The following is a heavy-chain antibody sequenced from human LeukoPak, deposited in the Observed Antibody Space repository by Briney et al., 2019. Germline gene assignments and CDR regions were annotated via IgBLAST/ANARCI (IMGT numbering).Heavy chain of an antibody. V-gene: IGHV4-31*11. CDR3: AARGSYRPSPFDY. Sequence: SETLSLTCAVYGGSFSGYYWSWIRQHPGKGLEWIGYIYYSGSTYYNPSLKSRVTISVDTSKNQFSLKLSSVTAADTAVYYCAARGSYRPSPFDYWGQGTLVTVSS. CDR2: IYYSGST. CDR1: GGSFSGYY. D-gene: IGHD3-16*02. J-gene: IGHJ4*02.